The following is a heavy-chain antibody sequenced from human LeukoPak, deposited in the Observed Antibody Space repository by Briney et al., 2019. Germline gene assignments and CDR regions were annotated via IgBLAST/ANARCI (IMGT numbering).Heavy chain of an antibody. V-gene: IGHV4-39*07. CDR1: GGSISSSSYY. CDR3: ARPRIAATFDGFDI. J-gene: IGHJ3*02. Sequence: SETLSLTCTVSGGSISSSSYYWGWIRQPPGKGLEWIGSIYYSGSTYYNPSLKSRVTISVDTSKKQFSLNLTSVTAADTAVYYCARPRIAATFDGFDIWGQGTMVTVSS. D-gene: IGHD6-13*01. CDR2: IYYSGST.